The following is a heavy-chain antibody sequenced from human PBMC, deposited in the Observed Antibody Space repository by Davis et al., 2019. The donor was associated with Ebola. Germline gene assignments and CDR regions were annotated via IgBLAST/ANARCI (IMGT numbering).Heavy chain of an antibody. V-gene: IGHV1-8*01. CDR3: ARGCSSDRCFMGAFDI. CDR1: GNTFSNYD. Sequence: ASVKVSCKTSGNTFSNYDINWVRQATGQGLEWMGWMNPMSGNTGYVQKFQDRVTITRNPPISTVYMELSSLRSEDTAVYYCARGCSSDRCFMGAFDIWGQGTKVTVSS. J-gene: IGHJ3*02. CDR2: MNPMSGNT. D-gene: IGHD6-19*01.